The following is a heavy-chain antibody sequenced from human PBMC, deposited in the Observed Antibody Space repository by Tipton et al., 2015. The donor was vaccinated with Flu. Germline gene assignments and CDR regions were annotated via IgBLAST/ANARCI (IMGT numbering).Heavy chain of an antibody. CDR1: GDSISSHY. J-gene: IGHJ5*02. V-gene: IGHV4-4*09. D-gene: IGHD4-11*01. CDR3: ARRDYSNYVSDPKSWFGP. CDR2: IFRTGST. Sequence: GLVKPSETLSLSCTVSGDSISSHYWRWIRQPPGKGLEWIGNIFRTGSTYHNPSLKSRVTMSVDTSKNQFSLKVFSVTAADTAVYYCARRDYSNYVSDPKSWFGPWGQGILVTVSS.